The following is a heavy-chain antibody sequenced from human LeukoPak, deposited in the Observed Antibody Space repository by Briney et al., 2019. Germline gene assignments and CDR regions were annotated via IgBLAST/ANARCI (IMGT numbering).Heavy chain of an antibody. Sequence: PSETLSLTCTVSGDSISSYYCSWIRQTPGKGLEWIGYMYDSGSTNYNPSLKSRVTMSIDTSKNQFSLKLSSATAADTAVYYCAILAEYCNSGSCYLGWFDPWGQGTLVTISS. CDR2: MYDSGST. D-gene: IGHD2-15*01. J-gene: IGHJ5*02. CDR3: AILAEYCNSGSCYLGWFDP. V-gene: IGHV4-59*01. CDR1: GDSISSYY.